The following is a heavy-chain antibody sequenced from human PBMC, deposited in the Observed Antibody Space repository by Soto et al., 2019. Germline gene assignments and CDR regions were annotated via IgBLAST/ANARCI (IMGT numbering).Heavy chain of an antibody. CDR1: GFTFINYA. Sequence: RRSLRLSCAVYGFTFINYATSCVSHAPREGLEWLSAIRTMGDKTYYADSVAGRFTISRDNCKNTMYLQMTSLRVDDTAVYYCAKPLDDDVVVNYGMDVWGQGTRVTVSS. J-gene: IGHJ6*02. CDR3: AKPLDDDVVVNYGMDV. V-gene: IGHV3-23*01. CDR2: IRTMGDKT. D-gene: IGHD2-2*01.